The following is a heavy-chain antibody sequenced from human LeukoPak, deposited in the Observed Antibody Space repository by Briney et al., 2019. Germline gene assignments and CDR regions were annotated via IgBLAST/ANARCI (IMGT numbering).Heavy chain of an antibody. CDR1: GFTFSSYS. Sequence: GGSLRLSCAASGFTFSSYSMNWVRQAPGKGLEWVSCISSSSSYIYYADSVKGRFTISRDNAKNSLHLQMNSLRAEDTALYYCAELGITMIGGVWGKGTTVTISS. J-gene: IGHJ6*04. CDR3: AELGITMIGGV. D-gene: IGHD3-10*02. V-gene: IGHV3-21*01. CDR2: ISSSSSYI.